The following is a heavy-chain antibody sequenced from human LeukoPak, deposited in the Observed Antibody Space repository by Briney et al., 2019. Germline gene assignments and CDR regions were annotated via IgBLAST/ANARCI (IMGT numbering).Heavy chain of an antibody. D-gene: IGHD6-19*01. CDR3: ARGRADSGWSYYYCMDV. J-gene: IGHJ6*03. V-gene: IGHV4-34*01. CDR1: GGSFSGFF. CDR2: INHSGST. Sequence: PSETLSLTCGVSGGSFSGFFWSWIRQPPGKGLEWIGEINHSGSTNYNPSLKSRVTISVDTSKNQFSLKLGSVTAADTAVYYCARGRADSGWSYYYCMDVWGKGTTVTISS.